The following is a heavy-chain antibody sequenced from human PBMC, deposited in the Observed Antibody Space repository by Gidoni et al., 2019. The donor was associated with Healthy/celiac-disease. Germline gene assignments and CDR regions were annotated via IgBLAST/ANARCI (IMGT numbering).Heavy chain of an antibody. CDR1: GGTFSSYT. J-gene: IGHJ4*02. CDR3: ARAGITIFGEGYFDY. V-gene: IGHV1-69*02. D-gene: IGHD3-3*01. CDR2: IIPILGIA. Sequence: QVQLVQSGAEVTKPGSPVKVSCKASGGTFSSYTISWVRQAPGQGLEWMGRIIPILGIANYAQKFQGRVTITADKSTSTAYMELSSLRSEDTAVYYCARAGITIFGEGYFDYWGQGTLVTVSS.